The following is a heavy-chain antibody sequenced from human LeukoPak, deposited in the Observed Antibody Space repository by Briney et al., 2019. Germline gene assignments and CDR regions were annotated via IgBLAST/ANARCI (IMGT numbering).Heavy chain of an antibody. D-gene: IGHD3-10*02. Sequence: PGGSLRLSCAASGFTFSNYAMHWVRQAPGKGLEYVSAISSNGRSTDYANSVKGRFTISRDNSKNTLYLQMGSLRAEDMAVYYCAELGITMIGGVWGKGTTVTISS. V-gene: IGHV3-64*01. J-gene: IGHJ6*04. CDR3: AELGITMIGGV. CDR2: ISSNGRST. CDR1: GFTFSNYA.